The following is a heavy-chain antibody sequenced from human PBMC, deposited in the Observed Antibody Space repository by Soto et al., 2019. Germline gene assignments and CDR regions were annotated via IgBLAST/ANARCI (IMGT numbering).Heavy chain of an antibody. CDR2: IDPSDSYT. D-gene: IGHD2-2*01. CDR3: ARLATTVVVPAAIDYSYGMDV. CDR1: GYSFTSYW. J-gene: IGHJ6*02. Sequence: GESLKISCKGSGYSFTSYWISGVRQMPGKGLEWMGRIDPSDSYTNYSPSFQGHVTISADKSISTAYLQWSSLKASDTAMYYCARLATTVVVPAAIDYSYGMDVWGQGTTVTVSS. V-gene: IGHV5-10-1*01.